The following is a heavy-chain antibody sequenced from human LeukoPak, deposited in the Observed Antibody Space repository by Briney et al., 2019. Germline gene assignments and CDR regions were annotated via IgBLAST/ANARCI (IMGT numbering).Heavy chain of an antibody. Sequence: SETLSLTCTVSGGSIDNYYWNWIRQPPGKGLEWIAYISDSGSTNYNPSLKSRVTISLDTSKNQFSLKLTSVTAADTAMYYCARKNPFDIWGRGTMVTVA. J-gene: IGHJ3*02. D-gene: IGHD2/OR15-2a*01. CDR2: ISDSGST. CDR1: GGSIDNYY. CDR3: ARKNPFDI. V-gene: IGHV4-59*08.